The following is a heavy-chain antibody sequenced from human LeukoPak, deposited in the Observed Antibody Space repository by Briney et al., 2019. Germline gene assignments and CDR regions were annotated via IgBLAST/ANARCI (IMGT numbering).Heavy chain of an antibody. CDR2: IYYTGCT. CDR3: ARESGVTMVRGVADY. Sequence: PSETLSLTCTVSGGSISSSVYYWGWIRQPPGKGLEWIGTIYYTGCTFYNPSLKSRVTMSADASKNHFSLKLTSVTAADTAVYYCARESGVTMVRGVADYWGQGTLVTVSS. V-gene: IGHV4-39*02. J-gene: IGHJ4*02. CDR1: GGSISSSVYY. D-gene: IGHD3-10*01.